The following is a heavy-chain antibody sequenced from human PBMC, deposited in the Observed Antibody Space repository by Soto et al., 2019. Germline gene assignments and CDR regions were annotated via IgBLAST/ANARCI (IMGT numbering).Heavy chain of an antibody. Sequence: PGGSLRLSCTASGFSFSRYYMQWVRQAPGKGLVWVSHINSDGTSTTLADSVKGRFTISRDNAKNTLYLQMNSLRVEDTAVYYCVRDNYGVDYWGRGTLVTVS. D-gene: IGHD3-16*01. CDR3: VRDNYGVDY. J-gene: IGHJ4*02. V-gene: IGHV3-74*03. CDR2: INSDGTST. CDR1: GFSFSRYY.